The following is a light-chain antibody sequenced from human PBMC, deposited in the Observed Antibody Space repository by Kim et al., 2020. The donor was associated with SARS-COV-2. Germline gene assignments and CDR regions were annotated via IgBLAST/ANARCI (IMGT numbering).Light chain of an antibody. J-gene: IGLJ2*01. Sequence: NFMLTQPHSVSESPGKTVTISCTRSSGSIASNSVQWYQQRPDSSPTTVIYDNNQRPSGVPDRFSGSVDSSSNSASLTISGLKTEDEADYYCQSYDIVDLLIFGGGTKLTVL. CDR1: SGSIASNS. CDR2: DNN. CDR3: QSYDIVDLLI. V-gene: IGLV6-57*01.